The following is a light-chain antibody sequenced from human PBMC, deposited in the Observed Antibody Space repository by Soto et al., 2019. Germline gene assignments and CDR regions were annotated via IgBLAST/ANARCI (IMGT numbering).Light chain of an antibody. CDR1: QGITTY. CDR2: GAS. J-gene: IGKJ5*01. CDR3: QQTYTTPEIT. V-gene: IGKV1-39*01. Sequence: IQMTQSPSFLSACVGDRVTITCRASQGITTYLAWYQLKPGKAPNLLMYGASYLKSGVPTRFSGSGSGTDFTLTISSLQPEDFAIYYCQQTYTTPEITSGQGARLEIK.